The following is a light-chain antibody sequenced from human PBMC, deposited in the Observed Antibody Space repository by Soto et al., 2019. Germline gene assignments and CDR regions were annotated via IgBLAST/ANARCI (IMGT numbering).Light chain of an antibody. CDR1: SSNVGSDI. Sequence: QAVVTQPPSASGTPGQRVTISCSGSSSNVGSDIVNWYQQLPGTAPKLLIYSNNQRPSGVPDRFSGSKSGTSASLAISGLQSDDEADYYCAAWDGSLNGWVFGGGTKLTVL. V-gene: IGLV1-44*01. CDR2: SNN. J-gene: IGLJ3*02. CDR3: AAWDGSLNGWV.